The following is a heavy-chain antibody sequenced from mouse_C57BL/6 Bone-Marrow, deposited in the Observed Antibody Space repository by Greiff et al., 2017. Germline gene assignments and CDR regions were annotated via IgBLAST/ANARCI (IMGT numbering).Heavy chain of an antibody. V-gene: IGHV1-26*01. Sequence: VQLQQSGPELVKPGASVKISCKASGYTFTDYYMNWVKQSHGKSLEWIGDINPNNGGTSYNQKFKGKATLTVDKSSSTAYMELRSLTSEDSAVYYCARQLRLSYFDYWGQGTTLTVSS. D-gene: IGHD3-2*02. CDR2: INPNNGGT. J-gene: IGHJ2*01. CDR3: ARQLRLSYFDY. CDR1: GYTFTDYY.